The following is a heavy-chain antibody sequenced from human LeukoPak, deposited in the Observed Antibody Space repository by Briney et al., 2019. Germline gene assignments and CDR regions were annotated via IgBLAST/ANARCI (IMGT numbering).Heavy chain of an antibody. CDR1: GFTFSSYA. CDR2: ISSNGGST. D-gene: IGHD2-2*02. CDR3: ARGRYCSSTSCYTRRGYYYYGMDV. Sequence: GGSLRLSCAASGFTFSSYAMHWVRQAPGKGLEYVSAISSNGGSTYYANSVKGRFTISRDNSKNTLYLQMGSLRAEDMAVYYCARGRYCSSTSCYTRRGYYYYGMDVWGQGTTVTVSS. J-gene: IGHJ6*02. V-gene: IGHV3-64*01.